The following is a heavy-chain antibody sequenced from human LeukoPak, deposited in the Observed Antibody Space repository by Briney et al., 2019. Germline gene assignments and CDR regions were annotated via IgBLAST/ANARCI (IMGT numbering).Heavy chain of an antibody. Sequence: TSETLSLTCTVSGGSISSYYWSWIRQPPGKGLEWIGYIYYSGSTNYNPSLKSRVTISVDTSKNQFSLKLSSVTAADTAVYYCARHLYYDSSGYPFDYWGQGTLVTVSS. D-gene: IGHD3-22*01. CDR2: IYYSGST. CDR1: GGSISSYY. CDR3: ARHLYYDSSGYPFDY. V-gene: IGHV4-59*08. J-gene: IGHJ4*02.